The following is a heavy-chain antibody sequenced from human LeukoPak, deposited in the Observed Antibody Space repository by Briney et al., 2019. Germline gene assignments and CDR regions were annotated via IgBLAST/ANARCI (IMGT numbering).Heavy chain of an antibody. CDR3: TRGRRSPDY. Sequence: GGSLTLSCTASGFTFGDYAMSWFRQAPGKGGEWVGFIRTKAYRGATVYAASVKGRFITSRDDSKTITYLQMNNLKIEDTAVYYCTRGRRSPDYWGQGTLVTVSS. CDR2: IRTKAYRGAT. CDR1: GFTFGDYA. V-gene: IGHV3-49*03. J-gene: IGHJ4*02. D-gene: IGHD3-10*01.